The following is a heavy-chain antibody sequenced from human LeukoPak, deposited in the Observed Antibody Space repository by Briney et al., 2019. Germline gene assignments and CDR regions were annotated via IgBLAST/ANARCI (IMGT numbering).Heavy chain of an antibody. J-gene: IGHJ3*02. CDR2: ISAYNGNT. Sequence: GASVKVSCKASGYTFTSYGISWVRQAPGQGLEWMGWISAYNGNTNYAQKLQGRVTMTTDTSTNTAYMELRSLRSDDTAVYYCARRGRQCRSTSCWDRAAFDIWGQGTMVTVSS. V-gene: IGHV1-18*01. D-gene: IGHD2-2*01. CDR3: ARRGRQCRSTSCWDRAAFDI. CDR1: GYTFTSYG.